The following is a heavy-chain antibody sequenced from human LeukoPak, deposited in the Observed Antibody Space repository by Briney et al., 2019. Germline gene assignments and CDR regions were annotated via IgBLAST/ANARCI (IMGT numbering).Heavy chain of an antibody. CDR2: INPSGGST. D-gene: IGHD3-3*01. J-gene: IGHJ4*02. Sequence: ASVKVSCKASGYTFTSYYMHWVRQAPGQGLEWMGIINPSGGSTSYAQKFQGRVTITADKSTSTAYMELSSLRSEDTAVYYCARDRRELRFLEWADFDYWGQGTLVTVSS. CDR1: GYTFTSYY. V-gene: IGHV1-46*01. CDR3: ARDRRELRFLEWADFDY.